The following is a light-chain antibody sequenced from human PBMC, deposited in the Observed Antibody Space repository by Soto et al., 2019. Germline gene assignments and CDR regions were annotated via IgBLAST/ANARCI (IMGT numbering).Light chain of an antibody. CDR2: DVN. CDR3: CSYAGSYIFVV. CDR1: SSDVGSYNF. Sequence: QSALTEPPSVSGSPGKSITISCSGTSSDVGSYNFVCWYQQHPDKAPKLMIYDVNNRPSGVSNRFSGSTSGNTASLTISGLQAEDEADYYCCSYAGSYIFVVFGGGTKVTVL. J-gene: IGLJ2*01. V-gene: IGLV2-23*02.